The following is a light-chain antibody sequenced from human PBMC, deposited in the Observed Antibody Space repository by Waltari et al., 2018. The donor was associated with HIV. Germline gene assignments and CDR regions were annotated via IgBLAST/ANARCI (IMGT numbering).Light chain of an antibody. CDR1: SSDVGGYSY. V-gene: IGLV2-8*01. J-gene: IGLJ2*01. CDR2: EVS. Sequence: QSALAQPPSASVSPGQSVTISCTGTSSDVGGYSYVSWYQQHPGKAPKLMIYEVSKRPSGVPDRFSGSKYGNAASLTVSGLQAEDEADYYCSSYAGSNNVIFGGGTKLTVL. CDR3: SSYAGSNNVI.